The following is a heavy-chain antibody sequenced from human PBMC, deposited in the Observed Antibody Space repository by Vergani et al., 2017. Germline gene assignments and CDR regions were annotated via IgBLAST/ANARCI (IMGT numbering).Heavy chain of an antibody. CDR3: TLDPYDYVLAAFDI. V-gene: IGHV3-49*04. CDR2: IRSKAYGGTT. CDR1: GFTFGDYA. D-gene: IGHD3-16*01. J-gene: IGHJ3*02. Sequence: EVQLVESGGGLVKPGRSLRLSCTASGFTFGDYAMSWVRQAPGKGLEWVGFIRSKAYGGTTEYAASVKGRFTISRDDSKSIAYLQMNSLKTEDTAVYYCTLDPYDYVLAAFDIWGQGTMVTVSS.